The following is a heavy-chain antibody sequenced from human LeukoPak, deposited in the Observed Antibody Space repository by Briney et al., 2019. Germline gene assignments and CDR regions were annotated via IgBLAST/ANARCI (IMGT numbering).Heavy chain of an antibody. CDR2: IIPILGIA. CDR3: AANLYDFWSGYYGRFDY. D-gene: IGHD3-3*01. CDR1: GGTFSSYT. J-gene: IGHJ4*02. V-gene: IGHV1-69*02. Sequence: SVKVSCKASGGTFSSYTISWVRQAPGRGLEWMGSIIPILGIASYAQKFQGRVTITADKSTSTAYMELSSLRSEDTAVYYCAANLYDFWSGYYGRFDYWGQGTLVTVSS.